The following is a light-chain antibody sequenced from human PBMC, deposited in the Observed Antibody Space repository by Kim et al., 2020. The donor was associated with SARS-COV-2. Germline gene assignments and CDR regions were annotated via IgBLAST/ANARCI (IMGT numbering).Light chain of an antibody. J-gene: IGLJ1*01. CDR3: QAWDSNYV. CDR1: KFGDKY. V-gene: IGLV3-1*01. CDR2: QDN. Sequence: SYELTQPPSVSVSPGQTASITCSGDKFGDKYVCWYQQKPGQSPVLVIYQDNKRPSGIPERFSGSNSGNTATLTIRGTQPMDEADYYCQAWDSNYVFGTGT.